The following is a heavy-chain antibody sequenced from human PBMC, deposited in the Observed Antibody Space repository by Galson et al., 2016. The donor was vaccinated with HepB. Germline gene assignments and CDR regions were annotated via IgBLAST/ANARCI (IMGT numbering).Heavy chain of an antibody. J-gene: IGHJ6*02. D-gene: IGHD1-14*01. CDR2: LSGDRETT. CDR1: GSSLSLYS. V-gene: IGHV3-48*01. CDR3: ARSGITVALYGMDD. Sequence: SLRLSCAGSGSSLSLYSMNWVRQAPGKGLEWVSNLSGDRETTRYADSVKGRFTVSRDKAKNSVDLQMTGLRGDGSGVYYCARSGITVALYGMDDWGQGTTVTVSS.